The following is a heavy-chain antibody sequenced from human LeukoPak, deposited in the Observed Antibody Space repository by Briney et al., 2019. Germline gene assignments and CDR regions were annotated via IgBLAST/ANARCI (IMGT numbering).Heavy chain of an antibody. CDR1: GGSISSYY. Sequence: SETLSLTCTVSGGSISSYYWSWIRQPPGKGPEWIGYIYYSGSTNYNPSLKSRVTISVDTSKNQFSLKLSSVTAADTAVYYCASLYGSGRRFDPWGQGTLVTVSS. V-gene: IGHV4-59*01. CDR3: ASLYGSGRRFDP. D-gene: IGHD3-10*01. CDR2: IYYSGST. J-gene: IGHJ5*02.